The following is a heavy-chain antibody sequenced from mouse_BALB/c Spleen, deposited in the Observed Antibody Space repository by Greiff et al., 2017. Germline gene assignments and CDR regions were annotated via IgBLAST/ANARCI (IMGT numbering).Heavy chain of an antibody. CDR1: GFTFSSFG. CDR3: ARCYGSSPNAMDY. D-gene: IGHD1-1*01. V-gene: IGHV5-17*02. CDR2: ISSGSSTI. Sequence: EVMLVESGGGLVQPGGSRKLSCAASGFTFSSFGMHWVRQAPEKGLEWVAYISSGSSTIYYADTVKGRFTISRDNPKNTLFLQMTSLRSEDTAMYYCARCYGSSPNAMDYWGQGTSVTVSS. J-gene: IGHJ4*01.